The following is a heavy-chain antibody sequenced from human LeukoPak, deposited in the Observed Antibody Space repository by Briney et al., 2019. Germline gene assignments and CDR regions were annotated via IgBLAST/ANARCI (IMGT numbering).Heavy chain of an antibody. J-gene: IGHJ4*02. CDR3: AITPRGYYDSSGQGGY. D-gene: IGHD3-22*01. V-gene: IGHV4-4*02. CDR2: IYHSGST. Sequence: PSETLSLTCAVSGGSISSSNWWSWVRQPPGKGLEWIGEIYHSGSTNYNPSLKSRVTISVDKSKNQFSLKLSSVTAADTAVYYCAITPRGYYDSSGQGGYWGQGTLVTVSS. CDR1: GGSISSSNW.